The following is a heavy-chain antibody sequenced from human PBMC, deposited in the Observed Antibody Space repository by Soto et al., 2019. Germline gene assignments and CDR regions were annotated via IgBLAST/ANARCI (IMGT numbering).Heavy chain of an antibody. CDR1: GGSISRYS. D-gene: IGHD6-19*01. CDR3: ARGSSGWFFDY. V-gene: IGHV4-59*01. Sequence: KRSETLSLPWTVSGGSISRYSGSWSRQPPGKGLEWIGYIYYSGSTKYNPSLKSRVTISVDTSKNQFSLKLSSVTAADTAVYYCARGSSGWFFDYWGQGTLVTVSS. CDR2: IYYSGST. J-gene: IGHJ4*02.